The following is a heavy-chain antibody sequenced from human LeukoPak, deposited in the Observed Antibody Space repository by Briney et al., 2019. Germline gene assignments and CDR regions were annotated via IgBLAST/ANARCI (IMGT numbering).Heavy chain of an antibody. CDR3: ARGGGGAAGRVLGY. Sequence: GGSLRLSCAASGFTFSTYWMNWVRQAPGKGLVWVSRIKNDGSVTNYADSVKGRFTISRDNAKNSLYLQMNSLRAEDTAVYYCARGGGGAAGRVLGYWGQGILVTVSS. J-gene: IGHJ4*02. D-gene: IGHD6-13*01. CDR1: GFTFSTYW. V-gene: IGHV3-74*01. CDR2: IKNDGSVT.